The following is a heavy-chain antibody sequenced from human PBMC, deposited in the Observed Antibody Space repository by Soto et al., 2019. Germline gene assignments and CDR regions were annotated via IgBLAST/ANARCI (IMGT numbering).Heavy chain of an antibody. Sequence: PGGSLRLSCVASGFILSHHYMSWVRQAPGKGLEWVSVIYSGGSTYYADSVKGRFTISRDNSKSTLYLQMNSLRAEDTAVYYCTRDSPTTSLISDCWGQGTRVTVSS. V-gene: IGHV3-66*01. CDR2: IYSGGST. CDR3: TRDSPTTSLISDC. D-gene: IGHD4-17*01. CDR1: GFILSHHY. J-gene: IGHJ4*02.